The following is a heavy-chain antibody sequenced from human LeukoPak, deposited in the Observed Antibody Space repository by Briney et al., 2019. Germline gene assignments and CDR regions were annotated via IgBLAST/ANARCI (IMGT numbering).Heavy chain of an antibody. V-gene: IGHV3-30*04. J-gene: IGHJ4*02. CDR1: GFTFSSYA. CDR3: ARDKGFDY. CDR2: ISYDGSNK. Sequence: GGSLRLSCAASGFTFSSYAMHWVRQAPGKGLEWVAVISYDGSNKYYADSVKGRFTISRDNSKNTLYLQMNSLRAEDTAVYYCARDKGFDYWGQGTLVTVSS.